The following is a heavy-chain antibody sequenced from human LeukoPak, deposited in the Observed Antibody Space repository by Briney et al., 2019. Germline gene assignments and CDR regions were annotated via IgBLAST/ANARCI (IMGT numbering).Heavy chain of an antibody. CDR2: IIPIFGTA. CDR3: ARDNYAGANWFDP. D-gene: IGHD1-7*01. V-gene: IGHV1-69*05. CDR1: GGTFSSYA. J-gene: IGHJ5*02. Sequence: SVKVSCKASGGTFSSYAISWVRQAPGQGLEWMGGIIPIFGTANYAQKFQGRVTITTDESTSTAYMGLSSLRSEDTAVYYCARDNYAGANWFDPWGQGTLVTVSS.